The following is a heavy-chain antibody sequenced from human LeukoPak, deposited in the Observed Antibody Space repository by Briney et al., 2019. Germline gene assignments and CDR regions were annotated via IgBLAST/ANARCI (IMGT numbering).Heavy chain of an antibody. CDR2: IWYDGSNK. D-gene: IGHD2-2*01. J-gene: IGHJ4*02. Sequence: PGGSLRLSCAASGFTFSSYGMHWVRQAPGKGLEWVAVIWYDGSNKYYADSVKGRFTISRENSKNTLYLQMNSLRAEDTAVYYCARDRCFIVVVPAAFDYWGKGNLVTVSS. CDR1: GFTFSSYG. V-gene: IGHV3-33*01. CDR3: ARDRCFIVVVPAAFDY.